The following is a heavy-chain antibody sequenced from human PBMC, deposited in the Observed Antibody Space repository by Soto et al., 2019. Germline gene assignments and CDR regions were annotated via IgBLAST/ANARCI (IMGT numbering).Heavy chain of an antibody. CDR3: ARRPQDCSGGRCYLYFHH. Sequence: TLSLTCTVSGGSISSGDYYWSWIRQPPGKGLEWIGYIYYSGSTYYNPSLKSRVTISVDTSKNQFSLKLSSVTAADTAVYYCARRPQDCSGGRCYLYFHHWGQGTLVTVS. V-gene: IGHV4-30-4*01. CDR1: GGSISSGDYY. D-gene: IGHD2-15*01. CDR2: IYYSGST. J-gene: IGHJ1*01.